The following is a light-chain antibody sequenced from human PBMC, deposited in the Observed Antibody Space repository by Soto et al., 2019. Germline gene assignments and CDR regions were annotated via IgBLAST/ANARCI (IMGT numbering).Light chain of an antibody. CDR2: NVS. CDR1: SSDVGSYKY. CDR3: NSYKGTSALV. J-gene: IGLJ1*01. V-gene: IGLV2-14*01. Sequence: QSALTQPASVSGSPGQSITISCTGTSSDVGSYKYVSWYQQHPGQAPKLMIYNVSNRPSGVSDRFSGSKSGNTASLTISGLQAEDEADYYCNSYKGTSALVFGTGTKVTVL.